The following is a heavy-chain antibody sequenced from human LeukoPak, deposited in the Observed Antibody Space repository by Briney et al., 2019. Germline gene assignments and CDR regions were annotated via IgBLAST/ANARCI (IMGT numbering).Heavy chain of an antibody. Sequence: SETLSLTCAVCGGSFNNYYWSWIRQPPGKGLEWIGEINHSGSTNYNPSLKSRVTVSVDTSKNQFSLKLSSVTAADTAVYYCARGPEDYFGSGSYYMLDYWGQGTLVAVSS. CDR2: INHSGST. CDR1: GGSFNNYY. D-gene: IGHD3-10*01. CDR3: ARGPEDYFGSGSYYMLDY. V-gene: IGHV4-34*01. J-gene: IGHJ4*02.